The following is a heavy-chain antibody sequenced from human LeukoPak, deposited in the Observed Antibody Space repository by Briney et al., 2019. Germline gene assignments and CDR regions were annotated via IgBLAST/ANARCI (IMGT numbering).Heavy chain of an antibody. CDR1: GYTFTSYA. V-gene: IGHV1-3*01. CDR3: AREFKALDY. CDR2: INVGNGNT. J-gene: IGHJ4*02. Sequence: ASVKVSCKASGYTFTSYAMHWVRQAPGQRLEWMGWINVGNGNTKYSQKFQGRVTITRDTSASSVYMELSSLRSEDTAVFYCAREFKALDYWGQGTLVTVFS.